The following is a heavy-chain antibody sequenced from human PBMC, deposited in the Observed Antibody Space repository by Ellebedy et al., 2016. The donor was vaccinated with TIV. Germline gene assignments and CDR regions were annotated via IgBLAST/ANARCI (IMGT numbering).Heavy chain of an antibody. D-gene: IGHD3-10*01. CDR3: AKYYYGSGSYFALDY. J-gene: IGHJ4*02. Sequence: GGSLRLXCAASGFIFGDFAMSWVRQVPGKGLEWVSAISGGGESTYYADSVKGRFTVSRDNFKNTLYLQMSSLRAEDTAVYYCAKYYYGSGSYFALDYWGQGTLVTVSS. CDR2: ISGGGEST. CDR1: GFIFGDFA. V-gene: IGHV3-23*01.